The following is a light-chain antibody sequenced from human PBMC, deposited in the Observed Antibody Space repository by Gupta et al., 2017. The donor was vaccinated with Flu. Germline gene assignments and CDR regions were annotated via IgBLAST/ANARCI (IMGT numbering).Light chain of an antibody. Sequence: DIVMTQSPLSLPVTPGEPASISCRSSQSRLHSNGYNYLDWYLQKPGQSPQLLIYLGSNRASGVPDRFSGSGSGTDFTLKISRGEAEDVGVYYCMQALQTPFTFGHGTKVDIK. CDR3: MQALQTPFT. CDR1: QSRLHSNGYNY. CDR2: LGS. V-gene: IGKV2-28*01. J-gene: IGKJ3*01.